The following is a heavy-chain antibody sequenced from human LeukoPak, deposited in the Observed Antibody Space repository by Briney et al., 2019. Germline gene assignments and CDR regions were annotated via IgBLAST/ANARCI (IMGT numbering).Heavy chain of an antibody. CDR2: INPDGSEK. D-gene: IGHD6-19*01. J-gene: IGHJ3*02. V-gene: IGHV3-7*01. CDR1: GFTFSSCA. CDR3: ARYGNGAWLAHYAFDS. Sequence: GGSLKLSCAASGFTFSSCAMSWVRQAPGKGPEWVANINPDGSEKYYVDSVKGRFAISRDNAENSLYLQMNSLRAEDTAVYYCARYGNGAWLAHYAFDSWGQGTMVTVSS.